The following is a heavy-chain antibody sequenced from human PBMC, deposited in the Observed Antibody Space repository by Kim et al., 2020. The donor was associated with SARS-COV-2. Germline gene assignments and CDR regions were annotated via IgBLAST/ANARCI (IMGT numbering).Heavy chain of an antibody. CDR1: GYSFTTYW. J-gene: IGHJ6*03. Sequence: GESLKISCKGSGYSFTTYWIGWVRQMPGKGLEWMGIIYPDDSHTRYSPSFQGQVTISADKSISTAYLQWSSLKASDTAMYYCARRSFDSSGYYRGYYYYYMDVWGKGTTVTVSS. CDR3: ARRSFDSSGYYRGYYYYYMDV. V-gene: IGHV5-51*01. D-gene: IGHD3-22*01. CDR2: IYPDDSHT.